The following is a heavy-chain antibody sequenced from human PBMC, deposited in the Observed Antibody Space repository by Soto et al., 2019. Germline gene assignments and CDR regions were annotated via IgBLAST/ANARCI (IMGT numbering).Heavy chain of an antibody. CDR1: GGSISSGGYS. Sequence: SETLSLTCAVSGGSISSGGYSWSWIRQPPGKGLEWIGYIYHSGSTYYNPSLESRVTISVDTSKNQFSLKLTSVSAADTAVYYCAREGVRGMDVWGQGTTVTVSS. V-gene: IGHV4-30-2*01. CDR3: AREGVRGMDV. J-gene: IGHJ6*02. CDR2: IYHSGST. D-gene: IGHD3-16*01.